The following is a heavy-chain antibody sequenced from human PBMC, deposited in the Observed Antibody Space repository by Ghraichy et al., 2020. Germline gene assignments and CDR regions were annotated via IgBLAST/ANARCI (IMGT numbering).Heavy chain of an antibody. CDR1: GFTFTSNW. CDR3: TRSTRSPDGFDI. CDR2: INSDGSST. V-gene: IGHV3-74*01. J-gene: IGHJ3*02. D-gene: IGHD4-17*01. Sequence: GGSLRLSCAASGFTFTSNWMHWVRQAPGKGLVWVSRINSDGSSTIYADSVKGRFTISRDNAKNTLHLQMNSLRVEDPAVYYCTRSTRSPDGFDIWGQGTMVTVSS.